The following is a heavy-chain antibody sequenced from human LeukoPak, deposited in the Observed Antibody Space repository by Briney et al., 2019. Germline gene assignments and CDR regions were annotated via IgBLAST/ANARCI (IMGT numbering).Heavy chain of an antibody. J-gene: IGHJ5*02. V-gene: IGHV4-34*01. D-gene: IGHD1-1*01. CDR1: GVSFTSYY. Sequence: SSETLSRTSAVYGVSFTSYYWNWIPQPPGKGLEWMGEINHSWSTNYKASLKGRVSISVDTSKNQVSLKLTPVTAADTAVYYCARGGWWDNWNRLEPWGQGTLVTVSS. CDR3: ARGGWWDNWNRLEP. CDR2: INHSWST.